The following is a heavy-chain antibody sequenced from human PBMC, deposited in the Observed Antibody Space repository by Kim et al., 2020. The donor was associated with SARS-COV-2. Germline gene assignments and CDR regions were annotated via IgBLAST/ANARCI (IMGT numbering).Heavy chain of an antibody. CDR1: GGSISSYY. CDR3: ARVFSGRDGYIPPGSFDI. J-gene: IGHJ3*02. CDR2: IYYSGST. V-gene: IGHV4-59*13. Sequence: SETLSLTCTVSGGSISSYYWSWIRQPPGKGLEWIGYIYYSGSTNYNPSLKSRVTISVDTSKNQFSLKLSSVTAADTAVYYCARVFSGRDGYIPPGSFDIWGQGTMVTVSS. D-gene: IGHD3-10*02.